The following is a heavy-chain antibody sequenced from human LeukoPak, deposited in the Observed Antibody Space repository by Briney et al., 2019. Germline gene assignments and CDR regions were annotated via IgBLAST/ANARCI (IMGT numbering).Heavy chain of an antibody. J-gene: IGHJ6*02. Sequence: GGSLRFSCAASGFTFSSYGMHWVRQAPGKGLEWVAVISYDGSNKYYADSVKGRFTISRDNSKNTLYLQMNSLRAEDTAVYYCAKSYCSGGSCYSGDYYGMDVWGQGTTVTVSS. V-gene: IGHV3-30*18. CDR2: ISYDGSNK. D-gene: IGHD2-15*01. CDR1: GFTFSSYG. CDR3: AKSYCSGGSCYSGDYYGMDV.